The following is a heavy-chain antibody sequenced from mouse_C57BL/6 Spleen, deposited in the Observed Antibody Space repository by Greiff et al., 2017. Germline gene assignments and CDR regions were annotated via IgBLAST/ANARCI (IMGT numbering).Heavy chain of an antibody. Sequence: VKLQESGAELVRPGASVTLSCKASGYTFTDYEMHWVKQTPVHGLEWIGAIDPETGGTAYNQKFKGKAILTADKSSSTAYMGLRSLTSEDSAVYYCTRRFITTVVTHTYYFDYWGQGTTLTVSS. CDR3: TRRFITTVVTHTYYFDY. J-gene: IGHJ2*01. V-gene: IGHV1-15*01. CDR2: IDPETGGT. D-gene: IGHD1-1*01. CDR1: GYTFTDYE.